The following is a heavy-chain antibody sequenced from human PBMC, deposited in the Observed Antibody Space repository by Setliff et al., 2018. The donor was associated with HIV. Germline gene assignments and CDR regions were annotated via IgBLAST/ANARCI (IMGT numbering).Heavy chain of an antibody. CDR3: ARHVGDTFDI. J-gene: IGHJ3*02. V-gene: IGHV5-51*01. Sequence: LGESLKISCKGSGYSFTNNWIGWVRQMPGEGLEWMGITHPEDSDTRYNPSFQGQVTMSTNKSISTAYLQWNSLKASDTAMYYCARHVGDTFDIWGQGTMVTVSS. CDR2: THPEDSDT. CDR1: GYSFTNNW. D-gene: IGHD3-16*01.